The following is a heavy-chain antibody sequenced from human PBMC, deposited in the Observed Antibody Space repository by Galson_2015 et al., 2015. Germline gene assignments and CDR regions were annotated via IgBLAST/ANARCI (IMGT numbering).Heavy chain of an antibody. CDR1: GGTFSSYA. Sequence: SCKASGGTFSSYAISWVRQAPGQGLEWMGGIIPIFGIANYAQHFRGRVTVTADESTSTVYMELSSLRSEDTAVYYCAGPKAREYGRSSDALDIWGQGTMVTVSS. D-gene: IGHD6-6*01. CDR3: AGPKAREYGRSSDALDI. J-gene: IGHJ3*02. CDR2: IIPIFGIA. V-gene: IGHV1-69*01.